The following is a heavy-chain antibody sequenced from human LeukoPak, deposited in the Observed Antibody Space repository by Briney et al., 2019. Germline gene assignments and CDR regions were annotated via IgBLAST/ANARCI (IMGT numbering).Heavy chain of an antibody. V-gene: IGHV3-30*02. J-gene: IGHJ4*02. CDR1: GFTFSSYG. Sequence: GGSLRLSCAASGFTFSSYGMHWVRQAPGKGLEWVAFIRYDGSNKYYADSVKGRFTISRDNSKNTLYLQMNSLRAEDTAVYYCAKDVFHAVPPHSDYWGQGTLVTVSS. CDR3: AKDVFHAVPPHSDY. D-gene: IGHD3-3*01. CDR2: IRYDGSNK.